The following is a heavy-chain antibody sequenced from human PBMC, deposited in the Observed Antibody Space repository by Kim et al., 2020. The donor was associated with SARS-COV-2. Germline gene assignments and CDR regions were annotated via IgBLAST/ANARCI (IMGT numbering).Heavy chain of an antibody. CDR2: IYYSGST. D-gene: IGHD2-15*01. Sequence: SETLSLTCTVSGGSISSYYWSWIRQPPGKGLEWIGYIYYSGSTNYNPSLKSRVTISVDTSNNQFSLKLSSVTAADTAGYYCARSGHCSGGSCYYYYYYG. V-gene: IGHV4-59*01. CDR1: GGSISSYY. CDR3: ARSGHCSGGSCYYYYYYG. J-gene: IGHJ6*01.